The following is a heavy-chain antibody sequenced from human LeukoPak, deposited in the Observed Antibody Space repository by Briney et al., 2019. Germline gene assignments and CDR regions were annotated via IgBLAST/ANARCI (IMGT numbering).Heavy chain of an antibody. CDR3: ARRAGAYSHPYDY. D-gene: IGHD4/OR15-4a*01. CDR2: ITSSSTYI. J-gene: IGHJ4*02. CDR1: AFTFSNYN. Sequence: GGSLRLSCAASAFTFSNYNMNWVRQAPGKGLEWVSSITSSSTYIYYADSLKGRFTISRDNAKNSLYLQMNSLRAEDTAVYYCARRAGAYSHPYDYWGQGTLVTVSS. V-gene: IGHV3-21*04.